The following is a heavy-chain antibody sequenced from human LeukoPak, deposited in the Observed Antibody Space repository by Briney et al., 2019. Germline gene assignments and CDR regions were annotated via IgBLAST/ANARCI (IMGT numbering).Heavy chain of an antibody. CDR2: ISGSGGST. CDR3: AKLTTYRIAAAGTGFDP. Sequence: PGGSLRLSXAASGFTFSSYAMSWVRQAPGKGLEWVSDISGSGGSTYYADSVKGRFTISRDNSKNTLYLQMNSLRAEDTAVYYCAKLTTYRIAAAGTGFDPWGQGTLVTVSS. J-gene: IGHJ5*02. CDR1: GFTFSSYA. D-gene: IGHD6-13*01. V-gene: IGHV3-23*01.